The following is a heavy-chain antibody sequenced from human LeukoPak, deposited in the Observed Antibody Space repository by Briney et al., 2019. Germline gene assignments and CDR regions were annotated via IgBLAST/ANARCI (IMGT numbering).Heavy chain of an antibody. Sequence: GGSLRLSCAASGFTFSSYSMIWVRQAPGKGLEWVSYISSSSSTMYYADSVKGRSTISRDNAKNSLYLQMNSLRAEDTAVYYCARVVVVPAAIFSDYWGQGTLVTVSS. V-gene: IGHV3-48*01. CDR3: ARVVVVPAAIFSDY. CDR2: ISSSSSTM. J-gene: IGHJ4*02. D-gene: IGHD2-2*01. CDR1: GFTFSSYS.